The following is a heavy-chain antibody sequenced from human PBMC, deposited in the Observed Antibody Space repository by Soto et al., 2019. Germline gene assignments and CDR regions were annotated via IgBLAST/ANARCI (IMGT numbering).Heavy chain of an antibody. J-gene: IGHJ4*02. D-gene: IGHD1-26*01. CDR1: GFTFRNYA. V-gene: IGHV3-23*01. CDR2: IFGSGGAT. Sequence: GGSLRLSCAVSGFTFRNYAMSWVRQAPGKGLEWVSFIFGSGGATYYADSVRGRFTISRDNSKNILYLQMNSLSADDTAVYYCAKDRTSESPGPHYWGQGTPVTVSS. CDR3: AKDRTSESPGPHY.